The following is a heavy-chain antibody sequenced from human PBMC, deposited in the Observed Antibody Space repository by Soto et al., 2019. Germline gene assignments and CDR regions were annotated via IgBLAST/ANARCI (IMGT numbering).Heavy chain of an antibody. D-gene: IGHD6-19*01. V-gene: IGHV1-18*01. CDR3: ARDRWLSIAVADLPIDY. CDR2: ISAYNGNT. J-gene: IGHJ4*02. Sequence: QVQLVQSGAEVKKPGASVKVSCKASGYTFTNYGISWVRQAPGQGLEWMGWISAYNGNTNYAQKLQGRVTMTTDTSTSTAYMELRSLRSDDTAVYYCARDRWLSIAVADLPIDYWGQGTLVTVSS. CDR1: GYTFTNYG.